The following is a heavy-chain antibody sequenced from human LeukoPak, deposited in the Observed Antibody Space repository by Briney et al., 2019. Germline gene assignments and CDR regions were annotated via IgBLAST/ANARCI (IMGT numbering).Heavy chain of an antibody. Sequence: PSQTLSLTCAASGGSISSGGYSWSWIRQPPGKGLEWIGYIYHSGSTYYNPSLKSRVTISVDRSKNQFSLKLSSVTAAGTAVYYCARFSYGDGFDYWGQGTLVTVSS. D-gene: IGHD4-17*01. CDR2: IYHSGST. J-gene: IGHJ4*02. V-gene: IGHV4-30-2*01. CDR1: GGSISSGGYS. CDR3: ARFSYGDGFDY.